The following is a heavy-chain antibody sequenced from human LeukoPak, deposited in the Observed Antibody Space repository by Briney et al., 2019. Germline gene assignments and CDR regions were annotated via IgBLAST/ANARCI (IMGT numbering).Heavy chain of an antibody. CDR3: AKGTTMIVVVITTSDY. Sequence: GGSLRLSCAASGFTFSSYSMNWVRQAPGKGLEWVSSISSSSSYIYYADSVKGRFTISRDNAKNSLYLQMNSLRAEDTAVYYCAKGTTMIVVVITTSDYWGQGTLVTVSS. D-gene: IGHD3-22*01. CDR1: GFTFSSYS. CDR2: ISSSSSYI. J-gene: IGHJ4*02. V-gene: IGHV3-21*04.